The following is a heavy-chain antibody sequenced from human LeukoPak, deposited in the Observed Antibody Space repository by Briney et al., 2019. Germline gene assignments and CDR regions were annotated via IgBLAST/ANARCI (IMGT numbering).Heavy chain of an antibody. CDR1: GFTFSSYA. J-gene: IGHJ6*02. CDR2: ISGSGGST. V-gene: IGHV3-23*01. CDR3: AKAPRTTSSNSYYYGMDV. Sequence: GGSLRLSCAASGFTFSSYAMSWVRQAPGKGLEWVSAISGSGGSTYYADSVKGRFTISRDNSKSTVYLQMNSLRAEDTAVYYCAKAPRTTSSNSYYYGMDVWGQGTTVTVSS. D-gene: IGHD1-1*01.